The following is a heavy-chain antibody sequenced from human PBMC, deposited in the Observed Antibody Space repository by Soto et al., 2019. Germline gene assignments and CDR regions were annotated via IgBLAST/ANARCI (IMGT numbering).Heavy chain of an antibody. Sequence: ASVKVSCTASGYPFTSYYMHWVRQAPGQGLEWMGIINPSGGSTSYAQKFQGRVTISRDNVKNTLYLQMNRLRPEDTEVYHCASLSAPVDYWGRGTLVTVYS. J-gene: IGHJ4*02. V-gene: IGHV1-46*01. D-gene: IGHD2-2*01. CDR2: INPSGGST. CDR1: GYPFTSYY. CDR3: ASLSAPVDY.